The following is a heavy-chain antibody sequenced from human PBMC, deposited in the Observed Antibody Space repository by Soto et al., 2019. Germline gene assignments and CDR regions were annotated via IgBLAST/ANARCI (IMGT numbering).Heavy chain of an antibody. CDR1: GYTFTGYY. Sequence: ASVKVSCEASGYTFTGYYMHWVRQAPGQGLEWMGWINPNSGGTNYAQKFQGWVTMTRDTSISTAYMELSRLRSDDTAVYYCARSTVVVVAATSGAFAIRGQGTMVTVSS. V-gene: IGHV1-2*04. D-gene: IGHD2-15*01. CDR3: ARSTVVVVAATSGAFAI. CDR2: INPNSGGT. J-gene: IGHJ3*02.